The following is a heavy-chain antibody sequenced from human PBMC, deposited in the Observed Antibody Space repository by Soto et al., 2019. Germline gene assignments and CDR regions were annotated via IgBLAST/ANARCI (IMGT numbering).Heavy chain of an antibody. CDR1: GYTFISYY. Sequence: ASVKVSCKASGYTFISYYIHWVRQAPGQGLEWMGIINPSGGSTSYAQKFQGRVTMTRDTSTSTVYMELTSLRSEDTAVYYCAREMSGYYYDSTGYFFDYRAQRTTVTVSS. V-gene: IGHV1-46*01. CDR3: AREMSGYYYDSTGYFFDY. D-gene: IGHD3-22*01. J-gene: IGHJ4*02. CDR2: INPSGGST.